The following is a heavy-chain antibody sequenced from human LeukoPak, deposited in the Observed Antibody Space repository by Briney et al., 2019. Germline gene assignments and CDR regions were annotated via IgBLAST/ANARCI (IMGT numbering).Heavy chain of an antibody. D-gene: IGHD3-22*01. J-gene: IGHJ1*01. CDR3: AKDSSYNYDSSGFSFHH. V-gene: IGHV3-9*01. CDR2: ISWNSGTI. Sequence: GRSLRLSCAASGFTFDDYAMHWVRQAPGKGLEWVSGISWNSGTIGYADSVKGRFTISRDNAKNSLYPQMNSLRAEDTAFYYCAKDSSYNYDSSGFSFHHWGQGTLVTVSS. CDR1: GFTFDDYA.